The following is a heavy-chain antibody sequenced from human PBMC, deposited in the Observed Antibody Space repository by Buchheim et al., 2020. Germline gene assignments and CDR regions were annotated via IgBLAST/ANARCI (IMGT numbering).Heavy chain of an antibody. CDR3: ARVIGSRGWTDF. CDR2: SYYTGNT. D-gene: IGHD6-19*01. CDR1: GGSISSYY. V-gene: IGHV4-59*01. J-gene: IGHJ4*02. Sequence: QVQLQESGPGLVKPSETLSLTCSVSGGSISSYYWNWIRQPPGRGLEWIGYSYYTGNTTYNPSLKSRVTTSVDTSKNQFSLKLTSVTAADTAVYYCARVIGSRGWTDFWGQGTL.